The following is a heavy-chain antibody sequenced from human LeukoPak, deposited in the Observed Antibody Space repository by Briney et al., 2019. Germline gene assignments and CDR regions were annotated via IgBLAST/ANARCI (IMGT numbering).Heavy chain of an antibody. D-gene: IGHD5-24*01. J-gene: IGHJ4*02. CDR3: ARVSTHVEMATIAYYFDY. CDR2: IYTSGST. V-gene: IGHV4-59*10. CDR1: GGSFSGYY. Sequence: SETLSLTCAVYGGSFSGYYWSWIRQPAGKGLEWIGRIYTSGSTNYNPSLKSRVTMSVDTSKNQFSLKLSSVTAADTAVYYCARVSTHVEMATIAYYFDYWGQGTLVTVSS.